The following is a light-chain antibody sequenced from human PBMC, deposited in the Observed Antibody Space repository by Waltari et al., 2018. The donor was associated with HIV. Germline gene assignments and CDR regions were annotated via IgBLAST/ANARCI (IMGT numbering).Light chain of an antibody. CDR2: EAS. CDR1: QNIKNY. V-gene: IGKV1-39*01. CDR3: QQTYTTPLLA. J-gene: IGKJ4*01. Sequence: DIQMTQSPSSLSASVGDRVIVTCRASQNIKNYLNWDQQKAGRAPKLLLYEASTLQSGVPSRFSGSGSGTDFSLTISSLQPEDFATYYCQQTYTTPLLAFGGGTKVEI.